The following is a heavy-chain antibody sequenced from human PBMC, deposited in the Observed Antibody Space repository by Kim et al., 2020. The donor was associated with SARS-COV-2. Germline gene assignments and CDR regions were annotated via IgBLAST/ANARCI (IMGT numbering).Heavy chain of an antibody. CDR3: ARHASPPRYFEMDI. V-gene: IGHV5-51*01. J-gene: IGHJ6*02. CDR1: GYSFSNFW. CDR2: IYPGDSHR. Sequence: GESLKISCKGSGYSFSNFWIGWVRQMPGKGLEWMAIIYPGDSHRKYSPSLQGQVTISADKSLNTIYLTWTSLRASDTAIYYCARHASPPRYFEMDIWGPGTAVTVAS.